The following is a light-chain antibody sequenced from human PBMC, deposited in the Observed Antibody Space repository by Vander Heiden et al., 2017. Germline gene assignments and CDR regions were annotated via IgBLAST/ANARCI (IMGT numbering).Light chain of an antibody. CDR2: DAS. Sequence: EIVLTQSPATLSLSPGERATLSFRASHSVSTYLAWYQQKPGQAPRLLIYDASNRATGVPARFSGSGSERDFTLTVSSLEPEDFAIYYCQQRSDWPASFGGGTMVEIK. V-gene: IGKV3-11*02. CDR3: QQRSDWPAS. CDR1: HSVSTY. J-gene: IGKJ4*01.